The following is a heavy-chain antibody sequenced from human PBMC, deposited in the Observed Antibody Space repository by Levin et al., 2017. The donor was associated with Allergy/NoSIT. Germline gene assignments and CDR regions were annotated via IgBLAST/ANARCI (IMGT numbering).Heavy chain of an antibody. CDR1: GYTFTGYY. Sequence: GESLKISCKASGYTFTGYYMHWVRQAPGQGLEWMGWINPNSGGTNYAQKFQGRVTMTRDTSISTAYMELSRLRSDDTAVYYCARGRPASKGYCSGGSCYSLDYWGQGTLVTVSS. V-gene: IGHV1-2*02. CDR2: INPNSGGT. D-gene: IGHD2-15*01. CDR3: ARGRPASKGYCSGGSCYSLDY. J-gene: IGHJ4*02.